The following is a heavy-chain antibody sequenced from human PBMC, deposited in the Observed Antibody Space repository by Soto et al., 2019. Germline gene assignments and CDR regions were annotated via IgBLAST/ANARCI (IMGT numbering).Heavy chain of an antibody. J-gene: IGHJ6*02. CDR2: IIPIFGTA. CDR1: GGTFSSYA. Sequence: SVKVSCKASGGTFSSYAISWVRQAPGQGLEWMGGIIPIFGTANYAQKFQGRVTITADESTSTAYMELSSLRSEDTAVYYCAREFLDYYGSGSYQTTYGMDVWGQGTTVTVSS. D-gene: IGHD3-10*01. CDR3: AREFLDYYGSGSYQTTYGMDV. V-gene: IGHV1-69*13.